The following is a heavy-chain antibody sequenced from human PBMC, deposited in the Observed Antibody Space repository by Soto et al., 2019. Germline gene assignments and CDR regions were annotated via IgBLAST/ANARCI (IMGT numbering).Heavy chain of an antibody. V-gene: IGHV4-4*02. CDR1: GGSISSSSNW. Sequence: SETLSLTCTVSGGSISSSSNWWSWVRQPPGKGLEWIGEIYHSGSTNYNPSLKSRVTISVDKSKNQFSLKLSSVTAADTAVYYCARDRGIAVAGTAFFDYWGQGTLVTVSS. J-gene: IGHJ4*02. CDR3: ARDRGIAVAGTAFFDY. CDR2: IYHSGST. D-gene: IGHD6-19*01.